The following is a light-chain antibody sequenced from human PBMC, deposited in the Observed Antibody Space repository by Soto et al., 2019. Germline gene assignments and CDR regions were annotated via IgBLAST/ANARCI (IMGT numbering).Light chain of an antibody. CDR3: CSYVGSYSYV. V-gene: IGLV2-23*01. CDR1: SSDVGSYNL. J-gene: IGLJ1*01. CDR2: EGS. Sequence: QSVLTQPASVSGSPGQSITISCTGTSSDVGSYNLVSWYQQHPGKAPKLMIYEGSKRPSGVSNRFSGSKSGNTASLTISGLLAEDEADYYCCSYVGSYSYVFGTGTKVTVL.